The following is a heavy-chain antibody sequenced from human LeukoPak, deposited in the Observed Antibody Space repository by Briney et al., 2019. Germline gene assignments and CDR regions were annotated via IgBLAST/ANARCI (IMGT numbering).Heavy chain of an antibody. CDR3: ARRPAVAGPYYFDY. CDR2: IYYSGST. V-gene: IGHV4-59*08. J-gene: IGHJ4*02. CDR1: GGSISIYN. D-gene: IGHD6-19*01. Sequence: KPSETLSLTCTVSGGSISIYNWNWIRQPPGKGLEWIGYIYYSGSTNYNPSLKSRVTISVDTSKHQFSLKLSSVTAADTAVYYCARRPAVAGPYYFDYWGQGTLVTVSS.